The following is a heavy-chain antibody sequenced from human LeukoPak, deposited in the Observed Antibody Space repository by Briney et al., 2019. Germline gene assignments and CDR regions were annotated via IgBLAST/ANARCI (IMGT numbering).Heavy chain of an antibody. J-gene: IGHJ4*02. D-gene: IGHD3-22*01. Sequence: GGSLRLSCAASGFTFSSYSMNWVRQAPGEGLEWVSYISSSSSTIYYADSVKGRFTISRDNAKNSLYLQMNSLRAEDTAVYYCAREPPYDSSGYYGDYWGQGTLVTVSS. CDR1: GFTFSSYS. CDR2: ISSSSSTI. CDR3: AREPPYDSSGYYGDY. V-gene: IGHV3-48*01.